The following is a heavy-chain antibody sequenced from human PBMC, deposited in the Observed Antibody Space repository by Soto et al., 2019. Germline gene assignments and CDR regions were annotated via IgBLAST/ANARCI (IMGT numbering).Heavy chain of an antibody. D-gene: IGHD4-4*01. J-gene: IGHJ4*02. CDR1: GYTFTSYG. Sequence: ASVKVSCKASGYTFTSYGISWVRQAPGQGLEWMGWISAYNGNTNYAQKLQGRVTMTTDTSTSTAYMEQRSLRSDNTAVYYCARVSPATTVTPGYFDYWGQGTLVTVSS. CDR3: ARVSPATTVTPGYFDY. CDR2: ISAYNGNT. V-gene: IGHV1-18*01.